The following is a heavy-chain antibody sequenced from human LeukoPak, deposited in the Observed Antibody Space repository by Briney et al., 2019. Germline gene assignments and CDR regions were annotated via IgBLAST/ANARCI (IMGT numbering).Heavy chain of an antibody. D-gene: IGHD6-13*01. CDR2: VKQDGTEK. CDR3: ARAGGTSWADY. Sequence: GGSLRLSCEASGFTFRDYWMTWVRQAPGKGLEWVANVKQDGTEKFYVDSVKGRFTIFRDNGKNSLYLQINSLRVEDTAIYYCARAGGTSWADYWGQGTLVTVSS. V-gene: IGHV3-7*01. J-gene: IGHJ4*02. CDR1: GFTFRDYW.